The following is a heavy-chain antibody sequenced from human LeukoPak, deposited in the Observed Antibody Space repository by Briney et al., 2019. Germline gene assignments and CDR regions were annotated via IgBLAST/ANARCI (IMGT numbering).Heavy chain of an antibody. CDR1: GFTFSDYY. Sequence: GGSLRLSCAASGFTFSDYYMSWIRQAPGKGLEWASYISSSGSTIYYADSVKGRFTISRDNAKNSLYLQMNSLRAEDTAVYYCASVTAYYDFWSGYYKYNWFDPWGQGTLVTVSS. CDR3: ASVTAYYDFWSGYYKYNWFDP. J-gene: IGHJ5*02. V-gene: IGHV3-11*01. D-gene: IGHD3-3*01. CDR2: ISSSGSTI.